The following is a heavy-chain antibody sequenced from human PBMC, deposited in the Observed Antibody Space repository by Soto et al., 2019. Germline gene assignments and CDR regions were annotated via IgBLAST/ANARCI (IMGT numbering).Heavy chain of an antibody. V-gene: IGHV1-69*01. Sequence: QVQLVQSGAEVKKPGSSVRVSCKVSGGSFRNYGITWVRQSPGQGLEWMGGIMPVSGTAVYAQKFQGRVTISADELTTTASLELSSLSSDDTAVYFCARARDYDLLTAREYALDVWGQGTTVTV. D-gene: IGHD3-9*01. J-gene: IGHJ6*02. CDR1: GGSFRNYG. CDR2: IMPVSGTA. CDR3: ARARDYDLLTAREYALDV.